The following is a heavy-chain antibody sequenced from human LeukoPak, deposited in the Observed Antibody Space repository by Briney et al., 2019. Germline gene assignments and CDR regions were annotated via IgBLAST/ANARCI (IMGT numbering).Heavy chain of an antibody. CDR1: GFTFRDYY. J-gene: IGHJ4*02. D-gene: IGHD3-22*01. V-gene: IGHV3-11*01. Sequence: GGSLRLSCAASGFTFRDYYMNWIRQAPGKGLEWVSYISTSGSTKYYADSVKGRFTISRDNSKNTLYLQMNSLRAEDTAVYYCAKDSDYYYDSSGLFDYWGQGTLVTVSS. CDR3: AKDSDYYYDSSGLFDY. CDR2: ISTSGSTK.